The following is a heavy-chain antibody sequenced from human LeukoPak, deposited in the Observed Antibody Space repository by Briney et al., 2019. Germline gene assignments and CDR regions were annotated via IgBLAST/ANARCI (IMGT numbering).Heavy chain of an antibody. V-gene: IGHV1-69*05. J-gene: IGHJ6*03. Sequence: ASVKVSCKASGGTFSSYAISWVRQAPGQGLEWMGGIIPIFGTANYAQKFQDRVTITTDESTSTAYMELSSLRSEDTAVYYCARTPYYYDSSGYYYENYYYYYMDVWGKGTTVTVSS. CDR2: IIPIFGTA. CDR3: ARTPYYYDSSGYYYENYYYYYMDV. CDR1: GGTFSSYA. D-gene: IGHD3-22*01.